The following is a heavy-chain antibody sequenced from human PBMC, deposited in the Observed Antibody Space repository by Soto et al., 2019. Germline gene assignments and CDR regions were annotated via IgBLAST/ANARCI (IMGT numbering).Heavy chain of an antibody. V-gene: IGHV3-21*01. D-gene: IGHD1-26*01. Sequence: GGSLRLSCAASGFTFSSYSMNWVRQAPGKGLEWVSSISSSSSYIYYADSVKCRFTISRDNAKNSLFLQMDSLRVEDTAVCYCARSGGILQTLAYGGQGALVTVSS. J-gene: IGHJ4*02. CDR1: GFTFSSYS. CDR2: ISSSSSYI. CDR3: ARSGGILQTLAY.